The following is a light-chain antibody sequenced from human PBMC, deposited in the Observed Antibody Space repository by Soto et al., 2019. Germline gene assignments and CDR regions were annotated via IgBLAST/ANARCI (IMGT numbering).Light chain of an antibody. Sequence: DIQMTQSPSSLSASVGDRVTITCRASQSISNYLNWYQQKPGNAPKLLIFAASGLQNGVPSRFSGSGSGTDFTLAISSLQLEDFATYYCQQSYGTPYTFGQGTKLEIK. V-gene: IGKV1-39*01. CDR2: AAS. CDR3: QQSYGTPYT. J-gene: IGKJ2*01. CDR1: QSISNY.